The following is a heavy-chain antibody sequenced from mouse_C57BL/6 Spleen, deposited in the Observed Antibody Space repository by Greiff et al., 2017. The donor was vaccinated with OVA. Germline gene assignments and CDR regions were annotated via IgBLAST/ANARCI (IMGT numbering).Heavy chain of an antibody. J-gene: IGHJ4*01. D-gene: IGHD2-3*01. V-gene: IGHV1-69*01. CDR3: ARSRLLHAMDY. CDR2: IDPSASYT. CDR1: GYTFTSYW. Sequence: QVQLQQPGAELVMPGASVKLSCKASGYTFTSYWMHWVKQRPGQGLEWIGEIDPSASYTNYNQKFKGKSTLTVDKSSSTAYMQLSSLTSEDSAVYYCARSRLLHAMDYWGQGTSVTVSS.